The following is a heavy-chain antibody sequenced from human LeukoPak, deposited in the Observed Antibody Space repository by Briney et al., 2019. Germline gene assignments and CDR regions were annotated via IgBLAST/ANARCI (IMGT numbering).Heavy chain of an antibody. CDR2: INCNGGST. Sequence: SGGSLRLSSAASGFSSDVYDMSWVRQAPRKGLERVSGINCNGGSTGYADTVKGRFTISRDNAKNYLYVKMSSLRGDDTALYYCAREEGGYFDYWGQGTLVTVSS. J-gene: IGHJ4*02. V-gene: IGHV3-20*03. D-gene: IGHD3-16*01. CDR3: AREEGGYFDY. CDR1: GFSSDVYD.